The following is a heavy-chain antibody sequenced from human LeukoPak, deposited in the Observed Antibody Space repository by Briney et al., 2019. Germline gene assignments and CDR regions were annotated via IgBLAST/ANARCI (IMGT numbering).Heavy chain of an antibody. CDR3: ARAPRHYDFWSGSFDYYMDV. D-gene: IGHD3-3*01. CDR2: MNPNSGNT. V-gene: IGHV1-8*03. CDR1: GYTFTSYD. J-gene: IGHJ6*03. Sequence: GASVKVSCKASGYTFTSYDINWVRQATRQGLEWMGWMNPNSGNTGYAQKFQGRVTITRNTSISTAYMELSSLRSEDTAVYYCARAPRHYDFWSGSFDYYMDVWGKGTTVTVSS.